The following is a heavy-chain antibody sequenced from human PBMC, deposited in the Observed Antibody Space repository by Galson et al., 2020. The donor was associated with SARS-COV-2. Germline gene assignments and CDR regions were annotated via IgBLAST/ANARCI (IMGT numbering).Heavy chain of an antibody. J-gene: IGHJ4*02. CDR3: ARGTTVPGSANFDF. D-gene: IGHD6-19*01. V-gene: IGHV1-46*01. Sequence: ASVKVSCKASGYTLTHYYMHWVRQAPGQGLEWMGIINPSGNIATYVQNLQGRVTMTGDTSTNTVYMELSSLRSEDTAVYYCARGTTVPGSANFDFWGQGTLVTVSS. CDR2: INPSGNIA. CDR1: GYTLTHYY.